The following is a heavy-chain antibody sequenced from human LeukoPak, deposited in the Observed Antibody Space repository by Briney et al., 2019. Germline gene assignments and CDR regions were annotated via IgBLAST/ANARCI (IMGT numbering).Heavy chain of an antibody. D-gene: IGHD3-10*01. V-gene: IGHV3-11*04. CDR1: GFTFSDYY. CDR2: ISSSGSTI. J-gene: IGHJ6*03. Sequence: GGSLRLSCAASGFTFSDYYMSWIRQAPGKGLEWVSYISSSGSTIYYSDSVKGRFTISRDNAKNSLYLQMNSLRAEDTAVYYCAREDRGVGSCDYYFYYMDVWGKGTTVTISS. CDR3: AREDRGVGSCDYYFYYMDV.